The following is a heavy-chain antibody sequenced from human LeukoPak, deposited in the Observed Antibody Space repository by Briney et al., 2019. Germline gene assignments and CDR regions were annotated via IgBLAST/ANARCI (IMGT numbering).Heavy chain of an antibody. CDR1: CGSIRSYY. Sequence: PSETLSLTCAVSCGSIRSYYWSWIRQPPGKGLEWIGYIYYSGNTHYNPSLRSRVTISVDTSKNQFSLKLNSVTAADTAVYYCARVRINCSGGNCYSEHFDYWGQGTLVTVSS. D-gene: IGHD2-15*01. CDR2: IYYSGNT. V-gene: IGHV4-59*01. CDR3: ARVRINCSGGNCYSEHFDY. J-gene: IGHJ4*02.